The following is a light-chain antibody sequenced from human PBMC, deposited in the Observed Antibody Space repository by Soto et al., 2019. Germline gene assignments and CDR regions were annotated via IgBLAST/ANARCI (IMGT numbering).Light chain of an antibody. J-gene: IGKJ1*01. CDR3: QQYNSYSPT. V-gene: IGKV1-5*03. CDR2: KAS. CDR1: QSISTW. Sequence: DIQMTQSPSTLSASVGDRVTITCRASQSISTWLAWYQQEPGKAPKLLIHKASSLQSGFPSRFSGSGSGTAFTLTISSLHPADFATYYCQQYNSYSPTFGQGTRVEIK.